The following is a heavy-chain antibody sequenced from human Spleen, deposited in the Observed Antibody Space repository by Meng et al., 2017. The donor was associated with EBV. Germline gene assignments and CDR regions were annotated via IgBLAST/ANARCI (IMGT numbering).Heavy chain of an antibody. CDR3: ARDSGLNMVRGVAYFDD. Sequence: QIQLVQSGAAVKKPXXSVKVSXKASGYTFSNYGISWVRQAPGQGLEWMGWISAYNGNTHYAQKFQGRATMTTDTSTSTAYMELRSLRSDDTALYFCARDSGLNMVRGVAYFDDWGQGPLGTVAS. J-gene: IGHJ4*02. D-gene: IGHD3-10*01. CDR1: GYTFSNYG. CDR2: ISAYNGNT. V-gene: IGHV1-18*01.